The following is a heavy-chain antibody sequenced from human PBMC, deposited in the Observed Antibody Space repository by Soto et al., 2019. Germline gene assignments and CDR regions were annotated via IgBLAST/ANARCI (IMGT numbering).Heavy chain of an antibody. CDR2: IYHSGTT. J-gene: IGHJ4*02. CDR3: AKSITFDWLFFDY. CDR1: GGSISRTNW. Sequence: PSESLSLTCAVSGGSISRTNWWCWVRQPPGKGLEWIGEIYHSGTTNYNPSLKSRVTMSVDKSKNQLSLKLSSVTAADTAVYYCAKSITFDWLFFDYWGRGTLVTVSS. D-gene: IGHD3-9*01. V-gene: IGHV4-4*02.